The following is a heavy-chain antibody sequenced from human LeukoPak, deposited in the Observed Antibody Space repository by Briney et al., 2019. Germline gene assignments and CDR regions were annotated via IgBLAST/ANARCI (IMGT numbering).Heavy chain of an antibody. Sequence: SETLSLTCTVSGGSLSSYYWSWIRQPAGKRLEWIGRIYTSGSTNYNPSLKSRVTMSVDTSKNQFSLKLSSVTAADTAVYYCARANLAVAGYYFDYWGQGTLVTVSS. D-gene: IGHD6-19*01. CDR1: GGSLSSYY. CDR3: ARANLAVAGYYFDY. V-gene: IGHV4-4*07. CDR2: IYTSGST. J-gene: IGHJ4*02.